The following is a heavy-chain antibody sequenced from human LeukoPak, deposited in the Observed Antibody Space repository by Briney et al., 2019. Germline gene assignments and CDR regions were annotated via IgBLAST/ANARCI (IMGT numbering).Heavy chain of an antibody. CDR1: GGSISSYY. CDR2: IYYSGST. Sequence: SETLSLTCTVSGGSISSYYWSWIRQPPGKGLEWIGYIYYSGSTNYNPSLKSRVTISVDTSKNQFSLKLSSVTAVDTAVYYCATAPSSEYQLLYYYYYMDVWGKGTTVTVSS. V-gene: IGHV4-59*01. D-gene: IGHD2-2*01. J-gene: IGHJ6*03. CDR3: ATAPSSEYQLLYYYYYMDV.